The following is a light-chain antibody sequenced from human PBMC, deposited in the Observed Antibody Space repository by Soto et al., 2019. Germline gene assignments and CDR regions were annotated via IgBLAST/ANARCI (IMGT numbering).Light chain of an antibody. CDR3: QTWDTGARVV. J-gene: IGLJ2*01. CDR2: LSSDGSH. CDR1: SGHSIYA. Sequence: QPVLTQSPSASASLAASVKLTCTLSSGHSIYAIACHQQQPEKGPRYLMKLSSDGSHSKGDGIPDRFSGSSSGAERYLTISSLQSEDEADYYCQTWDTGARVVFGGGTKLTVL. V-gene: IGLV4-69*01.